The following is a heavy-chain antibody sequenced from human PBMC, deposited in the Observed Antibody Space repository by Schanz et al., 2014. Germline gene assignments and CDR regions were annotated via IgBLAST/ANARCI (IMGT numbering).Heavy chain of an antibody. V-gene: IGHV1-18*01. CDR1: GYTFSDYG. Sequence: QVQLVQSGTEVKKPGASVKVSCKTSGYTFSDYGITWVRQAPGQGLEWVGWISPYTGNTHYFDKMKGRVTMTTDTYTSTDYMESRSLRSDDTAMYDCATRWGYCTATACQILEVLDVWGQGTMVTVSS. J-gene: IGHJ3*01. CDR2: ISPYTGNT. CDR3: ATRWGYCTATACQILEVLDV. D-gene: IGHD2-8*02.